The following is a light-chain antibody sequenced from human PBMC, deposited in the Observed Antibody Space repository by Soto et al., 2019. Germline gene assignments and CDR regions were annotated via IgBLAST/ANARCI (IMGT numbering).Light chain of an antibody. Sequence: EIVLTQSPCTLSLSPGERATISCRASQSVSSSYLAWYQQKPGQAPRLLIYGASSRATGIPDRFSGSGSGTDFTLIISRLEPEDFAVYYCQQYGSSPRTFGQGTKVEIK. CDR3: QQYGSSPRT. CDR1: QSVSSSY. V-gene: IGKV3-20*01. CDR2: GAS. J-gene: IGKJ1*01.